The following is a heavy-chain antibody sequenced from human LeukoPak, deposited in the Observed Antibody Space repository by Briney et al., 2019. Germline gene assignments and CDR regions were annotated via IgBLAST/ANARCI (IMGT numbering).Heavy chain of an antibody. D-gene: IGHD3-16*01. Sequence: SETLSLTCSVSGGSFANTNHYWAWIRQSPGKGLEWIGSISSSGNTYYNPSLGSRLAISVDTSNSQFSLKLSYVTAADTAVYYCASPYLINWGQGTLVTVSS. CDR2: ISSSGNT. CDR1: GGSFANTNHY. CDR3: ASPYLIN. V-gene: IGHV4-39*01. J-gene: IGHJ4*02.